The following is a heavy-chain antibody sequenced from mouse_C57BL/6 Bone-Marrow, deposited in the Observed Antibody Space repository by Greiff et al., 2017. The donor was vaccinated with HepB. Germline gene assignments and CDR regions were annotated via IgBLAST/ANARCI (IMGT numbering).Heavy chain of an antibody. CDR1: GFTFSSYA. CDR3: ARLLRK. D-gene: IGHD1-1*01. Sequence: EVMLVESGGGLVKPGGSLKLSCAASGFTFSSYAMSWVRQTPEKRLEWVATISDGGSYTYYPDNVKGRFTISRDNAKNNLYLQMRHLKSEDTAMDYCARLLRKGGQGTSVTVSS. CDR2: ISDGGSYT. J-gene: IGHJ4*01. V-gene: IGHV5-4*03.